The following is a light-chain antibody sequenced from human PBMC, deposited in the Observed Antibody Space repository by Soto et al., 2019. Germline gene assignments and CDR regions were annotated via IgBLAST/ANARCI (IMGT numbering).Light chain of an antibody. CDR3: QQYYSYSWT. V-gene: IGKV1-5*03. CDR2: KAS. Sequence: DIQMTQSPSTLSASVGDRVTITCRASQSISSWLAWYQQKPGKAPKLLIYKASSLESGVPSRFSGSGSGTEFTLTISSLQPDDFASYYCQQYYSYSWTFGQGTKVEIE. CDR1: QSISSW. J-gene: IGKJ1*01.